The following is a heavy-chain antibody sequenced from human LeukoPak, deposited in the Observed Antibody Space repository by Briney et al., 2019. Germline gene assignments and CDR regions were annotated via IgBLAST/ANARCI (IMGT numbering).Heavy chain of an antibody. D-gene: IGHD3-10*01. V-gene: IGHV4-39*01. CDR3: ARSTRFLYGSGSYYRMDCFDY. Sequence: PSETLSLTCTVSGGSISSSSYYWGWIRQPPGKGLEWIGSIYYSGSTYYNPSLKSRVTISVDTSKNQFSLKLSSVTAADTAVYYCARSTRFLYGSGSYYRMDCFDYWGQGTLVTVSS. J-gene: IGHJ4*02. CDR1: GGSISSSSYY. CDR2: IYYSGST.